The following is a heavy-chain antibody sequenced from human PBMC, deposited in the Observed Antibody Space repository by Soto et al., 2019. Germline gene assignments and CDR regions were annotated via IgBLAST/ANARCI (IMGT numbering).Heavy chain of an antibody. CDR1: GFTFSSDW. J-gene: IGHJ4*02. D-gene: IGHD3-10*01. CDR2: IDSGGRTT. CDR3: ARWFTYGNFDYFDY. Sequence: GGSLRLSCASSGFTFSSDWMHWFRQAPGKGLVWVSRIDSGGRTTTYADSVKGRFTISRDNAKNTLYLQMNGLRAEDTALYYCARWFTYGNFDYFDYWGQGTQVTVSS. V-gene: IGHV3-74*01.